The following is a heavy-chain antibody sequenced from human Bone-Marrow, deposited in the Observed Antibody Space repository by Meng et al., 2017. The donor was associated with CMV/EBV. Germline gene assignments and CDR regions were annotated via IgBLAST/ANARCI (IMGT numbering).Heavy chain of an antibody. CDR2: IKSKTDGGTT. D-gene: IGHD3-10*01. CDR3: TTSMVRGVIITGPLGY. V-gene: IGHV3-15*01. J-gene: IGHJ4*02. CDR1: GFTFGDYA. Sequence: GESLKISCAASGFTFGDYAMSWVRQAPGKGLEWVGRIKSKTDGGTTDYAAPVKGRFTISRDDSKNTLYLQMNSLKTEDTAVYYCTTSMVRGVIITGPLGYWGQGTLVTFSS.